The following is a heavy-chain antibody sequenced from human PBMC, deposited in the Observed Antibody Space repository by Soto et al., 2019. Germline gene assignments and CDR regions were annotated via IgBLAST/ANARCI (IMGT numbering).Heavy chain of an antibody. CDR3: ARLQDDHSNPRNAFDI. J-gene: IGHJ3*02. Sequence: ASVKVSCKASGGTFSSYAISWVRQAPGQGLEWMGGIIPIFGTANYAQKFQGRVTITADESTSTAYMELSSLRSEDTAVYYCARLQDDHSNPRNAFDIWGQGTMVTVS. V-gene: IGHV1-69*13. D-gene: IGHD4-4*01. CDR1: GGTFSSYA. CDR2: IIPIFGTA.